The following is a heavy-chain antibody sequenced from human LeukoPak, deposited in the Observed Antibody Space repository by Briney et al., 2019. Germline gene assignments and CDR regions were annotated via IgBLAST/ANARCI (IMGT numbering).Heavy chain of an antibody. Sequence: ASVKDSCMASRYTLTSYDINWVRQATGQGLEWVGWMNSNSGNTGYAQKFQGRVTITTNTSISTAYMELSSLRSEGTAVYYCARTYYYDSSGYSLYYYYYMDVWGKGTTVTVSS. V-gene: IGHV1-8*03. J-gene: IGHJ6*03. CDR3: ARTYYYDSSGYSLYYYYYMDV. CDR1: RYTLTSYD. CDR2: MNSNSGNT. D-gene: IGHD3-22*01.